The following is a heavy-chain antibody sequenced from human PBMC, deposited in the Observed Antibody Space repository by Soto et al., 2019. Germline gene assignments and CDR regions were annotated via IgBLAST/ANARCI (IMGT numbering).Heavy chain of an antibody. Sequence: EVQLVESGGGLVQPGGSLRLSCVASGFTFSRYAMHWVRQAPGKGLEYVSAVSSNGGSTYYANSVKGRFTISRDNSKNALYLQMGSLRAEDMAVYYCARGAGDNCYYYGLDVWGQGTTVTVSS. CDR1: GFTFSRYA. V-gene: IGHV3-64*01. CDR2: VSSNGGST. J-gene: IGHJ6*02. CDR3: ARGAGDNCYYYGLDV. D-gene: IGHD1-1*01.